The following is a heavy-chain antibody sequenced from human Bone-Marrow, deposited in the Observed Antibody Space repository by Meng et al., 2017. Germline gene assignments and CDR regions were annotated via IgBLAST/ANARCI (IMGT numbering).Heavy chain of an antibody. CDR3: TRDSLLTGYPDY. J-gene: IGHJ4*02. CDR2: IYYNGNI. V-gene: IGHV4-39*07. CDR1: GGSINITSYY. Sequence: SETLSLTCTVSGGSINITSYYWGWIRQPPGKGLEWIGSIYYNGNIYSNASLKSRLSMSIDTSKNQFSLKLTSVTAADTAVYFCTRDSLLTGYPDYWGQGTLVTVSS. D-gene: IGHD3-9*01.